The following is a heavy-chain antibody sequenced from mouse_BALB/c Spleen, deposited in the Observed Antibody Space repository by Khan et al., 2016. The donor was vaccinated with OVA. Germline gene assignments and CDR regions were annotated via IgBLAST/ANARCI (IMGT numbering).Heavy chain of an antibody. CDR2: INTYTGEA. CDR3: SRSKGNDWFVY. CDR1: GYTLTDYG. Sequence: QIQLVQSGPELKKPGETVKISCKASGYTLTDYGMNWVKQAPGKGLKWMGWINTYTGEATYAEDFKGRFAFSLETSASTAYLQINNLKTEDTATDFCSRSKGNDWFVYWGQGTLVTVSA. J-gene: IGHJ3*01. D-gene: IGHD2-1*01. V-gene: IGHV9-3-1*01.